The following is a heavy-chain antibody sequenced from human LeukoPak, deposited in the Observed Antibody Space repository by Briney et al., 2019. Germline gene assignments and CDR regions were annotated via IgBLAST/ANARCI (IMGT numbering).Heavy chain of an antibody. J-gene: IGHJ3*02. Sequence: ASVKVSCKASGYTLTSYAMHWVRQAPGQRLEWMGWINAGNGNTKYSQKFQGRVTITRDTSASTAYMELSSLRSEDTAVYYCARTYSSGTKTHDAFDIWGQGTMVTVSS. V-gene: IGHV1-3*01. CDR2: INAGNGNT. CDR3: ARTYSSGTKTHDAFDI. D-gene: IGHD6-19*01. CDR1: GYTLTSYA.